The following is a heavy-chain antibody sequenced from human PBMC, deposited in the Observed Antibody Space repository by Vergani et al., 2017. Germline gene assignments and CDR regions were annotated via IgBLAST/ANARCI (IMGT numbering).Heavy chain of an antibody. J-gene: IGHJ4*02. D-gene: IGHD2-2*01. V-gene: IGHV4-34*01. CDR1: GGSFSGYY. CDR2: INHSGST. CDR3: ARGVFRCSSTSCHLLGFDY. Sequence: QVQLQQWGAGLLKPSETLSLTCAVSGGSFSGYYWSWIRQPPGKGLEWIGEINHSGSTNYNPSLKSRVTISVDTSKNQLSLKLSSVTAADTAVYYCARGVFRCSSTSCHLLGFDYWGQGTLVTVSS.